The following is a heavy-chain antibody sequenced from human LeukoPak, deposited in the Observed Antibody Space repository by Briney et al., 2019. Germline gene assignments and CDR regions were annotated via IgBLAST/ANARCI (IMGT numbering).Heavy chain of an antibody. V-gene: IGHV4-39*07. CDR1: GGSISSSSYY. J-gene: IGHJ4*02. D-gene: IGHD3-9*01. CDR2: IYYSGST. CDR3: ARDGGYDIFFDY. Sequence: PSETLSLTCNVSGGSISSSSYYWGWIRQPPGKGLEWFGSIYYSGSTYYNPSLKRRVTISVDTSKNQFSLKLSSVTAADTAVYYCARDGGYDIFFDYWGQGTLVTVSS.